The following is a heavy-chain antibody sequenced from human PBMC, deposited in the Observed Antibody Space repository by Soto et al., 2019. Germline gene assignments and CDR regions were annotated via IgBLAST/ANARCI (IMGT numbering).Heavy chain of an antibody. CDR1: GGSFSGYY. J-gene: IGHJ6*02. D-gene: IGHD2-15*01. Sequence: SETLSLTCAVYGGSFSGYYWSWIRQPPGKGLEWIGEINHSGSTNYNPSLKSRVTISVDTSKNQFSLKLSSVTAADTAVYYCARSEPPSGGVPPYYYHNGIDVWGQGTTVTVSS. CDR2: INHSGST. CDR3: ARSEPPSGGVPPYYYHNGIDV. V-gene: IGHV4-34*01.